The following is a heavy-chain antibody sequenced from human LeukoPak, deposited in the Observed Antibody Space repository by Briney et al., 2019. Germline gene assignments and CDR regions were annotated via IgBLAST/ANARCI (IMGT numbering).Heavy chain of an antibody. D-gene: IGHD2-2*01. CDR2: IYHSGTT. CDR1: GYSISSGYY. CDR3: ARQRHIVAVPGSFDI. Sequence: SETLSLTCAVSGYSISSGYYWGWVRQPPGKGLEWIGNIYHSGTTYYNPSLKSRVTISVDTSKNQFSLKLTSVTAADTAVYYCARQRHIVAVPGSFDILGPRDNGHRLF. J-gene: IGHJ3*02. V-gene: IGHV4-38-2*01.